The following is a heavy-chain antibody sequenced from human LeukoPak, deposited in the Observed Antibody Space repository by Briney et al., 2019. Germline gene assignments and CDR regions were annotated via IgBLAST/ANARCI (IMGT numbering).Heavy chain of an antibody. V-gene: IGHV4-34*01. CDR1: GGSFSGYY. Sequence: SETLSLTCAVYGGSFSGYYWSWIRQPPGKGLEWIGEINHSGSTNYNPSLKSRVTISVDTSKNQFSLKLSFVTAADTAVYYCARGGSYITIFGVVIGGGVEYWGQGTLVTVSS. J-gene: IGHJ4*02. CDR3: ARGGSYITIFGVVIGGGVEY. CDR2: INHSGST. D-gene: IGHD3-3*01.